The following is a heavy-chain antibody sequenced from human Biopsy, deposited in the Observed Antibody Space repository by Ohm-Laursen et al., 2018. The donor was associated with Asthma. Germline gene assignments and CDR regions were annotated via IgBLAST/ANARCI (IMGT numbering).Heavy chain of an antibody. V-gene: IGHV4-61*01. J-gene: IGHJ4*02. CDR2: ISYSGST. Sequence: ETLSLTCTVSGGSVSSGSHYWSWIRQPPGKGLEWIGYISYSGSTNCNPSLKSRVTISVDTSKNQFSLKLSSVTAADTAVYYCARDFVDSAMDYFDYWGQGTLVTVSS. CDR3: ARDFVDSAMDYFDY. D-gene: IGHD5-18*01. CDR1: GGSVSSGSHY.